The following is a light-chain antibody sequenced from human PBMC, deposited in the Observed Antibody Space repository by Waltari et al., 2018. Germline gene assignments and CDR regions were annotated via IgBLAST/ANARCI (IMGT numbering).Light chain of an antibody. CDR2: DVT. J-gene: IGLJ3*02. CDR3: SSYTSSSTLV. CDR1: SSDVGGYNY. V-gene: IGLV2-14*03. Sequence: QSALTQPASVSGSPGQSITISCTGTSSDVGGYNYVSWYQQHPGKAPKLMIYDVTKRPSGVYNRFSGSKSGNTASLTISGLQAEDEADYYRSSYTSSSTLVFGGGTKLTVL.